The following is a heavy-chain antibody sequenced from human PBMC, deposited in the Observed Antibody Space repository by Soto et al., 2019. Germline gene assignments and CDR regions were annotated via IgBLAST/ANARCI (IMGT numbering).Heavy chain of an antibody. CDR3: AKLRGSTYSYHMDV. J-gene: IGHJ6*03. CDR2: ISGSGGLT. CDR1: GFIFSNYA. V-gene: IGHV3-23*01. Sequence: EVHLLESGGGLVQPGGSLRLSCAASGFIFSNYAVSWVRQAPGKGLEWVSGISGSGGLTYYADSVKGRFTISRDNSRDTLYLQMNSLRAEDTAVYYCAKLRGSTYSYHMDVWGKGTTVTVSS. D-gene: IGHD3-16*01.